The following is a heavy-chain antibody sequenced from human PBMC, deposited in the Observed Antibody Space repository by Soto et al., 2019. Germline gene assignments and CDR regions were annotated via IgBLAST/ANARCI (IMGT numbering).Heavy chain of an antibody. CDR1: GGTFSSYA. V-gene: IGHV1-69*13. Sequence: SVKVSCKASGGTFSSYAISWVRQAPGQGLEWMGGIIPIFGTANYAQKFQGRVTITADESTSTAYMELSSLRSEDTAVYYCARVVVAATTYYHCGMDVWGQGTTVTVSS. D-gene: IGHD2-15*01. CDR2: IIPIFGTA. CDR3: ARVVVAATTYYHCGMDV. J-gene: IGHJ6*02.